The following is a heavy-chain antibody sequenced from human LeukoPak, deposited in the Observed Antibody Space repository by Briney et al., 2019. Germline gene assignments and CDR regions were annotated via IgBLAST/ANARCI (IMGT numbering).Heavy chain of an antibody. CDR1: GYTFTSYG. Sequence: ASVKVSCKASGYTFTSYGISWVRQAPGQGLEWMGRISTYNGNTNYAQKLQGRVTMTTDTSTSTAYMELRSLRSDDTAVYYCARSPLGGSGYPYYFDYWGQGTLVTVSS. CDR2: ISTYNGNT. D-gene: IGHD3-22*01. V-gene: IGHV1-18*01. J-gene: IGHJ4*02. CDR3: ARSPLGGSGYPYYFDY.